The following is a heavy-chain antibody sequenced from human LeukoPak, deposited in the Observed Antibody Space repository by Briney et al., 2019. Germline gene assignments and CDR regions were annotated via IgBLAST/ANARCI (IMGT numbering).Heavy chain of an antibody. CDR1: GGSISSYY. CDR3: ARGEYYYGSGEDYLDY. Sequence: PSETLSLTCTVSGGSISSYYWSWIRQPAGKGLEWIGRIYTSGSTNYNPSLKSRVTMSVDTSKNQFSLKLSSVTAADTAVYYCARGEYYYGSGEDYLDYWGQGTLVTVSS. J-gene: IGHJ4*02. D-gene: IGHD3-10*01. V-gene: IGHV4-4*07. CDR2: IYTSGST.